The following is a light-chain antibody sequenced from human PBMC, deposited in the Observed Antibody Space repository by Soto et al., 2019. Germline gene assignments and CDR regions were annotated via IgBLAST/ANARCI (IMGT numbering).Light chain of an antibody. V-gene: IGLV2-23*01. J-gene: IGLJ1*01. CDR1: SSDVGSYNL. Sequence: QSALTQPASVSGSPGQSITISCTGTSSDVGSYNLVSWYQQHPGKAPKLMICEGSKRPSGVSNRFSGSKSGNTASLTISGLQAEDEADYYCCSYAGSGSYVFGSGTKVTVL. CDR2: EGS. CDR3: CSYAGSGSYV.